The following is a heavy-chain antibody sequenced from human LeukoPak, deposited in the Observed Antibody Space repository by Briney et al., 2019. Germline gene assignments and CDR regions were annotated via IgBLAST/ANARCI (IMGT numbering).Heavy chain of an antibody. D-gene: IGHD5-12*01. Sequence: ASVKVSCKASGYTFSDYCLHWVRQAPGHGREWMGWINPHSGGTHYAQKFQGRVTMTRETSISTAYMELSSLRSDDTAVYFCAREIVATIGGAFDIWGQGTMVTVSS. CDR1: GYTFSDYC. CDR2: INPHSGGT. V-gene: IGHV1-2*02. J-gene: IGHJ3*02. CDR3: AREIVATIGGAFDI.